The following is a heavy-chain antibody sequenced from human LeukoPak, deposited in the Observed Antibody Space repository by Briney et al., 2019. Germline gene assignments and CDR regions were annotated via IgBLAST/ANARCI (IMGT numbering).Heavy chain of an antibody. CDR2: INPNSGGT. CDR1: GGTFSSYA. D-gene: IGHD4-23*01. Sequence: ASVKVSCKASGGTFSSYAISWVRQAPGQGLEWMGWINPNSGGTNYAQKFQGRVTMTRDTSISTAYMELSRLRSDDTAVYYCARASATVGDIDYWGQGTLVTVSS. J-gene: IGHJ4*02. CDR3: ARASATVGDIDY. V-gene: IGHV1-2*02.